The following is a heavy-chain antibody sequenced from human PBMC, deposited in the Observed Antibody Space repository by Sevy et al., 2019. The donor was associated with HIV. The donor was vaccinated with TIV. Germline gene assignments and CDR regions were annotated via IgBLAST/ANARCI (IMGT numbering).Heavy chain of an antibody. V-gene: IGHV3-23*01. CDR3: AKDWFYYYYGMDV. D-gene: IGHD3-10*01. CDR1: GFTFSTYA. CDR2: ISDSGYRT. Sequence: GGSLRLSCVASGFTFSTYAMNWVRQAPGKGLEWVSVISDSGYRTNYADFVKGRFTISRDNSKNTLYLQMNSLRAEDTAVYYCAKDWFYYYYGMDVWGQGTTVTVSS. J-gene: IGHJ6*02.